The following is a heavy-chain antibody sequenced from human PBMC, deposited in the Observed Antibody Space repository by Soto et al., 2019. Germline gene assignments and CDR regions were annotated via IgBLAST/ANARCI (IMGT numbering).Heavy chain of an antibody. Sequence: SETLSLTCTVYGDSITNNHWWSWVRQPPGKGPELIGEIYHTGIANYNPSLESRVAFSVDNSKNQFSLSLTSVTAADTAVYYGVSKLGPYYYGLDVWGQGTTVT. J-gene: IGHJ6*02. CDR3: VSKLGPYYYGLDV. CDR1: GDSITNNHW. CDR2: IYHTGIA. V-gene: IGHV4-4*02. D-gene: IGHD3-16*01.